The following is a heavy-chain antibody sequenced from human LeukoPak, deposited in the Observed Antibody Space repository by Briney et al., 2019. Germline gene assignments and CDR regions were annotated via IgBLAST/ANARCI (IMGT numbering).Heavy chain of an antibody. CDR2: ISGSGGST. V-gene: IGHV3-23*01. Sequence: GGSLRLSCAASGFAFSSYAMSWVRQAPGKGLEWVSAISGSGGSTYYADSVKGRFTISRDNSKNTLYLQMNCLRAEDTAVYYCAKDQVVPAANYFDYWGQGTLVTVSS. CDR1: GFAFSSYA. J-gene: IGHJ4*02. CDR3: AKDQVVPAANYFDY. D-gene: IGHD2-2*01.